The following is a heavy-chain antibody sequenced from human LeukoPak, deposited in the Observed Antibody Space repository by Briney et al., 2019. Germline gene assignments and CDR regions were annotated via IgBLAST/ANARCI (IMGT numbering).Heavy chain of an antibody. V-gene: IGHV4-61*02. Sequence: SDTLSLTCTVSGVSITSGTYYGPSVRQPAGTGLEWIGRIYSTGRVNYNPSLKSRVTMLLDTSKNHISLKLTSVTAADTAIYFCARASETAMVTLWGQGTLVTVSS. CDR1: GVSITSGTYY. D-gene: IGHD5-18*01. CDR3: ARASETAMVTL. CDR2: IYSTGRV. J-gene: IGHJ4*02.